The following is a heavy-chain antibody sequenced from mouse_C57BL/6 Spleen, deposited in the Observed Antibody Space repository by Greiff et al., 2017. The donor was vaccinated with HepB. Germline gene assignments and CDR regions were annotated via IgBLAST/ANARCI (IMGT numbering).Heavy chain of an antibody. V-gene: IGHV1-55*01. CDR2: IYPGSGST. Sequence: QVQLQQPGAELVKPGASVKMSCKASGYTFTSYWITWVKQRPGQGLEWIGDIYPGSGSTNYNEKFKSKATLTVDTSSSTAYMQLSSLTSEDSAVYYCAREGAYYSNYEGNYAMDYWGQGTSVTVSS. CDR1: GYTFTSYW. CDR3: AREGAYYSNYEGNYAMDY. D-gene: IGHD2-5*01. J-gene: IGHJ4*01.